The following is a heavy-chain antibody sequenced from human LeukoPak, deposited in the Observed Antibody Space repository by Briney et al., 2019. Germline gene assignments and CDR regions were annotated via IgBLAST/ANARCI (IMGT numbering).Heavy chain of an antibody. V-gene: IGHV3-7*03. Sequence: GRSLRLSCAATGFTFSSYWMNWARQAPGKGLEWVASINHNGNVNYYADSVKGRFTISRDNAKNSLYLQMSNLRAEDTAVYFCARGGGLDVWGQGATVTVSS. J-gene: IGHJ6*02. CDR1: GFTFSSYW. CDR3: ARGGGLDV. D-gene: IGHD3-16*01. CDR2: INHNGNVN.